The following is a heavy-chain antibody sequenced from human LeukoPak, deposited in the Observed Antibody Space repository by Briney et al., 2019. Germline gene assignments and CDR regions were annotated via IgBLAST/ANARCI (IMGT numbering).Heavy chain of an antibody. CDR2: IDTSGDT. CDR1: GFTFSNND. CDR3: ARGSTTVAFEI. D-gene: IGHD1-26*01. Sequence: GGSLRLSCAASGFTFSNNDMHWVRQGPGKGLEWVSAIDTSGDTYYPDSVKGRFTISRENAKNILYLQMNSLRVGDTAVYYCARGSTTVAFEIWGQGTMVSVSS. J-gene: IGHJ3*02. V-gene: IGHV3-13*01.